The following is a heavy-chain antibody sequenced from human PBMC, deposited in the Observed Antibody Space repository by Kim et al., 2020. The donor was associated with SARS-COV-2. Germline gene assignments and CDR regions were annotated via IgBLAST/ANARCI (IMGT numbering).Heavy chain of an antibody. V-gene: IGHV3-74*01. J-gene: IGHJ4*02. CDR2: IDNDGSNT. CDR1: GFSFSNNW. CDR3: AKVGYVWSIDY. Sequence: GGSLRLSCAASGFSFSNNWMYWVRQAPGKGLVWVSRIDNDGSNTNYADSVKGRFIISRDNGKNTLYLQMKRLRAEDTAVYYCAKVGYVWSIDYWGQGTLVTVSS. D-gene: IGHD2-2*01.